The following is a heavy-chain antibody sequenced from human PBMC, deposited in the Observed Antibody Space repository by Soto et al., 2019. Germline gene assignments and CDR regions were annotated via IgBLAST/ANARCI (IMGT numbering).Heavy chain of an antibody. J-gene: IGHJ3*02. CDR3: ARDGGVAVAVDASDI. V-gene: IGHV3-20*04. Sequence: GGSLRLSCAASGFTFEDHGMTWVRQVPGKGLEWVAEINWSVSSTSYADFVKGRFTISRDNAKNSLFLQMNSLRAEDTALYFCARDGGVAVAVDASDIWGQGTMVTVSS. D-gene: IGHD6-19*01. CDR1: GFTFEDHG. CDR2: INWSVSST.